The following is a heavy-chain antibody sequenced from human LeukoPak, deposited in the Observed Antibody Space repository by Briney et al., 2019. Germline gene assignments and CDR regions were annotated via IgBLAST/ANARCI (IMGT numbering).Heavy chain of an antibody. D-gene: IGHD1-14*01. CDR2: IYTSGST. V-gene: IGHV4-4*07. CDR3: ARDTSWAGEPHD. Sequence: PSETLSLTCTVSGYSISSGYFWGWIRQPAGKGLEWIGRIYTSGSTNYNPSLKSRVTMSVDTSKNQFSLKLSSVTAADTAVYYCARDTSWAGEPHDWGQGTLVTVSS. CDR1: GYSISSGYF. J-gene: IGHJ4*02.